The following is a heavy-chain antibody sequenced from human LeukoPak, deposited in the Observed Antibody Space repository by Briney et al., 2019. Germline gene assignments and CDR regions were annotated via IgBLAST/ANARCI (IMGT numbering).Heavy chain of an antibody. CDR3: GEWSPSPDCSRWLGGGCNAFDI. D-gene: IGHD3-10*01. J-gene: IGHJ3*02. Sequence: GGSLRLSCAASGFTFSSYAMTWVRQAPGKGLEWVSAISGSDDGTYYGDSVKGRFTISRDNSKNTLYLQMNSLRAEDTAIYYCGEWSPSPDCSRWLGGGCNAFDIWGQGTMVTVSS. CDR1: GFTFSSYA. CDR2: ISGSDDGT. V-gene: IGHV3-23*01.